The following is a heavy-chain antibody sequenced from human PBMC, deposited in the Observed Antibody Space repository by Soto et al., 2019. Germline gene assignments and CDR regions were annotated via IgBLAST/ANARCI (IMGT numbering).Heavy chain of an antibody. D-gene: IGHD6-6*01. CDR1: GGSFSGYY. CDR2: INHSGST. V-gene: IGHV4-34*01. Sequence: SETLSLTCAVYGGSFSGYYWSWIRQPPGKGLEWIGEINHSGSTNYNPSLKSRVTISVDTSKNQFSLKLSSVTAADTAVYYCARDYSSSSGYVRPFDYWGQGTLVTVSS. CDR3: ARDYSSSSGYVRPFDY. J-gene: IGHJ4*02.